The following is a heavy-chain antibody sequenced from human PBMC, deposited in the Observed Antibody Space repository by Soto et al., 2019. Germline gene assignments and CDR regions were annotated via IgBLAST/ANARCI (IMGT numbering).Heavy chain of an antibody. Sequence: PSETLSLTCAVSGGSISSTNWWSWVRQPPGKGLEWIGEIYHSGSTNYNPSLKSRVTISVDTSKNQFSLKLSSVTAADTAVYYCACIFSGGYGYGFYYYGMDVWGQGTTVT. D-gene: IGHD5-18*01. CDR1: GGSISSTNW. CDR3: ACIFSGGYGYGFYYYGMDV. V-gene: IGHV4-4*02. CDR2: IYHSGST. J-gene: IGHJ6*02.